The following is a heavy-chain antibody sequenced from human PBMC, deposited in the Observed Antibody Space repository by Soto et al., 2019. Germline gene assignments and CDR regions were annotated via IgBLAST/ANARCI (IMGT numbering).Heavy chain of an antibody. J-gene: IGHJ4*02. V-gene: IGHV4-39*07. CDR1: GDSITTNSYF. CDR2: IYYSGST. Sequence: PSETLSLTCTVSGDSITTNSYFWAWIRQPPGKGLEWIGSIYYSGSTNYNPSLKSRVTISVDTSKNQFSLKLSSVTAADTAMYYCAAIQYGTGGYYFDYWGQGTLVTVSS. CDR3: AAIQYGTGGYYFDY. D-gene: IGHD1-1*01.